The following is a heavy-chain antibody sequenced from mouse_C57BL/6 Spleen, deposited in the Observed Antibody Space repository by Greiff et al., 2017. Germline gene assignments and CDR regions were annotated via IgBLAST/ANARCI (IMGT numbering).Heavy chain of an antibody. J-gene: IGHJ1*03. V-gene: IGHV5-6*01. CDR3: ARGYYGSSSYWYFDV. CDR2: ISSGGSYT. CDR1: GFTFSSYG. Sequence: EVMLVESGGDLVKPGGSLKLSCAASGFTFSSYGMSWVRQTPDKRLEWVATISSGGSYTYYPDSVKGRFTLSRDNAKNTLSLQMSSLKSKDTAMYYCARGYYGSSSYWYFDVWGTGTTVTVSS. D-gene: IGHD1-1*01.